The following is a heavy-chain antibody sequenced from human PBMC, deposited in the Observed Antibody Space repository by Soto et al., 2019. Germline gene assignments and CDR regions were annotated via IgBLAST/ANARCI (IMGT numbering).Heavy chain of an antibody. CDR1: GFSLSADGVG. Sequence: QITLTESGPTLVKPTQTLTLTCTFSGFSLSADGVGVAWIRQPPGKALEWLALIYWDDDTRYSPSPKNRLTITKDTSKNHVVLTMTNMDPLDTATYYCAHAYGGTSWPNDAFDVWGQGTVVTVSS. CDR3: AHAYGGTSWPNDAFDV. J-gene: IGHJ3*01. D-gene: IGHD2-2*01. V-gene: IGHV2-5*02. CDR2: IYWDDDT.